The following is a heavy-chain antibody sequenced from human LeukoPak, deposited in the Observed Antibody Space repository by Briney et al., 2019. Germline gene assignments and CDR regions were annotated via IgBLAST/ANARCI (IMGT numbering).Heavy chain of an antibody. J-gene: IGHJ4*02. CDR1: GFTFPNCG. CDR3: ARNYNGISY. D-gene: IGHD1-26*01. Sequence: PGGSLRLSCVASGFTFPNCGMMWVRQAPGKGLVWVSYINNDGRSTTYADSVKGRFTISRENAKNTLYLQTNSLRAEDTAMYYCARNYNGISYWGQGTLVIVSS. V-gene: IGHV3-74*01. CDR2: INNDGRST.